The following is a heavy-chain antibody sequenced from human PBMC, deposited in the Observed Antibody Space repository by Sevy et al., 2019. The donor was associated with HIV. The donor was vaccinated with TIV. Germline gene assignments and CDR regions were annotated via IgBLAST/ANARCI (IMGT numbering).Heavy chain of an antibody. J-gene: IGHJ3*02. CDR3: TRAAIQRWLNDAFDI. V-gene: IGHV3-49*03. D-gene: IGHD5-18*01. Sequence: GGSLRLSCTASGFTFGDYAMSWFRQAPGKGLEWVGFIRSKAYGGTTEYAASVKGRFTISRDDSKSIAYLQMNSLKTEDTAVYYCTRAAIQRWLNDAFDIWGQGTMVTVSS. CDR1: GFTFGDYA. CDR2: IRSKAYGGTT.